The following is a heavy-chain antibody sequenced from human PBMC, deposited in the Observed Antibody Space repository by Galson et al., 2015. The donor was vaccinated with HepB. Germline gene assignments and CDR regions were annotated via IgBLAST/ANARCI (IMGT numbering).Heavy chain of an antibody. J-gene: IGHJ3*02. CDR1: GFTFGSYA. CDR2: ISYDGSNK. CDR3: ARERVAYCGGDCTLAFDI. D-gene: IGHD2-21*02. V-gene: IGHV3-30*09. Sequence: SLRLSCAASGFTFGSYALHWVRQAPGKGLEWVSFISYDGSNKYYADSVKGRFAISRDNSKNTLYLQMNSLRAEDTALYYCARERVAYCGGDCTLAFDIWGQGTMVTVSS.